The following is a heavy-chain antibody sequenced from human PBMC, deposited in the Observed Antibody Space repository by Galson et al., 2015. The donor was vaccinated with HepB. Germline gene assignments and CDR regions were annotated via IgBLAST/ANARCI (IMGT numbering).Heavy chain of an antibody. CDR3: ARGGYDYVWGSYQKGWFDP. CDR2: IYPGDSDT. J-gene: IGHJ5*02. Sequence: QSGAEVKKPGESLKISCKGSGSSFTSYWIGWVRQMPGKGLEWMGIIYPGDSDTRYSPSFQGQVTISADKSISTAYLQWSSLKASDTAMYYCARGGYDYVWGSYQKGWFDPWGQGTLVTVSS. CDR1: GSSFTSYW. V-gene: IGHV5-51*01. D-gene: IGHD3-16*01.